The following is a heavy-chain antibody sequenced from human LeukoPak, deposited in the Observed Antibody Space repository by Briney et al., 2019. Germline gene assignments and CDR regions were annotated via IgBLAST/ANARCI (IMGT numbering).Heavy chain of an antibody. CDR2: IYYSGST. J-gene: IGHJ4*02. CDR3: ASAYSPGYFDY. D-gene: IGHD6-13*01. V-gene: IGHV4-39*01. CDR1: GASISSGTDY. Sequence: PSETLSLICTVSGASISSGTDYWGWVRQPAGKGLEWVGRIYYSGSTYYNPSLKSRVTISVDTSKNQFSLKLSSVTAADTAVYYCASAYSPGYFDYWGQGTLVTVSS.